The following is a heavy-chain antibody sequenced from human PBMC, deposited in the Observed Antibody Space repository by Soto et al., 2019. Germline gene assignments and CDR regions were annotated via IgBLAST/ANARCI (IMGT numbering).Heavy chain of an antibody. CDR3: ARGPIVGATPMVRDAFDI. CDR2: ISSDSRYI. V-gene: IGHV3-21*01. Sequence: GGSLRLSCAATGFIFSSYSMNWVRQAPGKGLEWVSSISSDSRYIYSADSMKGRFTVSRNNAKNSLYLQMNSLRAEDTAVYYCARGPIVGATPMVRDAFDIWGQGTMVTVSS. D-gene: IGHD1-26*01. CDR1: GFIFSSYS. J-gene: IGHJ3*02.